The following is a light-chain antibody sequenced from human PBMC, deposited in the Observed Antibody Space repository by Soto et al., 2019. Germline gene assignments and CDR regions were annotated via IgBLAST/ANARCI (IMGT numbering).Light chain of an antibody. Sequence: QSALTQPASLSGSPGQSITISCTGTSSDIGAYDYVSWFQQHPGKAPKLMISEVNNRPSGVSNRFSGSKSGNTAYLTISGLQVEDEAEYFCFSFTTTRTHVCATGTQVTVL. CDR2: EVN. V-gene: IGLV2-14*01. J-gene: IGLJ1*01. CDR1: SSDIGAYDY. CDR3: FSFTTTRTHV.